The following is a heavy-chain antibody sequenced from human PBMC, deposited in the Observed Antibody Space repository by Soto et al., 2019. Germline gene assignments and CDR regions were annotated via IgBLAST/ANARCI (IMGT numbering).Heavy chain of an antibody. D-gene: IGHD3-10*01. J-gene: IGHJ4*02. Sequence: SETLSLTCAVSGGSISSSSYYWGWIRQPPGKGLEWIASIYYSGGTNYNPSLKSRVTISVDTSKNQFSLKLSSVTAADTAVYYCARQYGSGTYSFDYWGQGTLVTVSS. CDR1: GGSISSSSYY. CDR2: IYYSGGT. CDR3: ARQYGSGTYSFDY. V-gene: IGHV4-39*01.